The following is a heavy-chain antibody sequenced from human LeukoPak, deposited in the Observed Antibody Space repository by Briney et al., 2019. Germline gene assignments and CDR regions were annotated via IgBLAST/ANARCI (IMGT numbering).Heavy chain of an antibody. CDR1: GYTFTGYY. CDR2: INPNSGGT. Sequence: ASVKVSCKASGYTFTGYYMHWVRQAPGQGLEWMGWINPNSGGTNYAQKFQGRVTMTRDTSISTAYMELSRLRSDDTAVYYCARVDTAMVAGGGDYWGRGTLVTVSS. V-gene: IGHV1-2*02. CDR3: ARVDTAMVAGGGDY. J-gene: IGHJ4*02. D-gene: IGHD5-18*01.